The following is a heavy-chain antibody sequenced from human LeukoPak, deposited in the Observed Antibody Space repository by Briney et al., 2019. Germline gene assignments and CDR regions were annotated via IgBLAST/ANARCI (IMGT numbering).Heavy chain of an antibody. Sequence: PGGSLRLSCAASGFTFSSYVMHWVRQAPGKGLEWVAIISYDGSNEYYADSVKGRFTISRDNAKNSLYLQMNSLRAEDTAVYYCSVSLNSWGQGTLVTVSS. CDR2: ISYDGSNE. D-gene: IGHD1-26*01. V-gene: IGHV3-30*04. J-gene: IGHJ4*02. CDR3: SVSLNS. CDR1: GFTFSSYV.